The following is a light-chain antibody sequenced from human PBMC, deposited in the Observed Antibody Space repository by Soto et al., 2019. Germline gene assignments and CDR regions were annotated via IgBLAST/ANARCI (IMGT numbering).Light chain of an antibody. J-gene: IGKJ1*01. CDR3: QQYGDSPPWT. V-gene: IGKV3-20*01. CDR2: GAS. Sequence: EIVLTQSPGTLSLSPGERATLSCRASQSVSSSYLAWYQQKPGQAPRLLIYGASSRATGIPDRFSGSGSGTDFTLTIRRLEPEDFAVYYCQQYGDSPPWTFGQGTKVEI. CDR1: QSVSSSY.